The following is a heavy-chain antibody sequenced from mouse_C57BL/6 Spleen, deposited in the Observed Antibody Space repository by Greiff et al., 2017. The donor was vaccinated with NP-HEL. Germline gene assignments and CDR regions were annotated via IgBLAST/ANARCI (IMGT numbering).Heavy chain of an antibody. D-gene: IGHD2-12*01. CDR1: GYTFTSYG. J-gene: IGHJ1*03. CDR3: ARFPSLPWYFDV. CDR2: IYPRSGNT. Sequence: QVQLKESGAELARPGASVKLSCKASGYTFTSYGISWVKQRTGQGLEWIGEIYPRSGNTYYNEKFKGKATLTADKSSSTAYMELRSLTSDDSAVYFCARFPSLPWYFDVWGTGTTVTVSS. V-gene: IGHV1-81*01.